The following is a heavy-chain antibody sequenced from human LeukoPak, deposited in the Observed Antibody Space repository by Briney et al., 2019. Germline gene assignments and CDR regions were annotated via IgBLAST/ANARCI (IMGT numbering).Heavy chain of an antibody. Sequence: SQTLSLTCAVSGGSISSGGYSWSWIRQPPGKGLEWIGYIYHSGSTYYNPSLKSRVTISIDTSKNQFSLKLNSVTAADTAVYYCVRWLGYGHLPADYWGQGTLVTVSP. J-gene: IGHJ4*02. V-gene: IGHV4-30-2*02. CDR1: GGSISSGGYS. D-gene: IGHD5-24*01. CDR3: VRWLGYGHLPADY. CDR2: IYHSGST.